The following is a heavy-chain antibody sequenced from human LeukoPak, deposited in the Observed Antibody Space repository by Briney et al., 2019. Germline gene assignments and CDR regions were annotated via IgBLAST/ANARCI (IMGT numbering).Heavy chain of an antibody. CDR1: GGSLSSGGYY. Sequence: SETLSLTCTVSGGSLSSGGYYWGWIRQPPGKGLEWIGYIYHSGSTYYNPSLKSRVTISVDRSKNQFSLKLSSVTAADTAVYYCASSVGALLIVDYWGQGTLVTVSS. J-gene: IGHJ4*02. CDR2: IYHSGST. D-gene: IGHD1-26*01. V-gene: IGHV4-30-2*01. CDR3: ASSVGALLIVDY.